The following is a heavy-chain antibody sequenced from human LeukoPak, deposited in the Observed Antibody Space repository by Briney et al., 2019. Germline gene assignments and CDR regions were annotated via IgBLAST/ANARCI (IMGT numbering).Heavy chain of an antibody. CDR3: ARDLDWSGLSYYYYMDV. D-gene: IGHD3-3*01. Sequence: ASVKVSCKTSGYTFTSYGISWVRPAPGQGLEWMGWISAYNDNTNYAQKLQGRVTMTTDTSTSTAYMELRSLRSDDTAVYYCARDLDWSGLSYYYYMDVWGKGTTVTVSS. J-gene: IGHJ6*03. CDR2: ISAYNDNT. CDR1: GYTFTSYG. V-gene: IGHV1-18*01.